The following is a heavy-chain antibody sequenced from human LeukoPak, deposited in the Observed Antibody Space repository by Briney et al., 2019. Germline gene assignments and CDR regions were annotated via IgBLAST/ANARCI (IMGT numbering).Heavy chain of an antibody. CDR3: ARADKKRDIVVVPAATGSFDY. CDR2: INPSGGST. CDR1: GYTFTSYY. D-gene: IGHD2-2*01. V-gene: IGHV1-46*01. J-gene: IGHJ4*02. Sequence: ASVKVSCKASGYTFTSYYMHWVRQAPGQGLEWMGIINPSGGSTSYAQKFQGRVTMTRDMSTSTVYMELSSLRSEDTAVYYCARADKKRDIVVVPAATGSFDYWGQGTLVTVSS.